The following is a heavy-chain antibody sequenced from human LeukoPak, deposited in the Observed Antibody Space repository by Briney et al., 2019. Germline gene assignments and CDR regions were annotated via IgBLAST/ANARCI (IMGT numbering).Heavy chain of an antibody. Sequence: SETLSLTCTVSGGSISSYYWSWIRQPPGKGLEWIGSIYYSGSTYYNPSLKSRVTISVDTSKNQFSLKLSSVTAADTAVYYCARQVVALDYWGQETLVTVSS. CDR3: ARQVVALDY. CDR1: GGSISSYY. J-gene: IGHJ4*02. D-gene: IGHD2-15*01. V-gene: IGHV4-39*01. CDR2: IYYSGST.